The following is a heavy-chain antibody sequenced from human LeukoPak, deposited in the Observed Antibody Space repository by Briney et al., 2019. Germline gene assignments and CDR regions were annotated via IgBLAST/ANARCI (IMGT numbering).Heavy chain of an antibody. V-gene: IGHV3-11*01. CDR2: ISSSGSTI. D-gene: IGHD1-14*01. Sequence: GGPLRLFCAASGHTFSDYYMSWLRQAPGKGREWVSYISSSGSTIYYADSVKGRFTISRDNAKNSLYLQMNSLRAEDTAVYYCARGLVNRFDYWGQGTLVTVSS. J-gene: IGHJ4*02. CDR1: GHTFSDYY. CDR3: ARGLVNRFDY.